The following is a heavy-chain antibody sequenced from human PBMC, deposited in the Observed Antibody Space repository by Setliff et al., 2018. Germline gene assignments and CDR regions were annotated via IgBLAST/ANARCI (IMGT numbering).Heavy chain of an antibody. CDR3: ARGGYYYDSSGPSPDHFDY. D-gene: IGHD3-22*01. J-gene: IGHJ4*02. CDR1: GYTFTRYY. CDR2: INPSGGST. V-gene: IGHV1-46*01. Sequence: ASVKVSCKASGYTFTRYYMHWVRQAPGQGLEWMGIINPSGGSTSYAQKFQGRVTMTRDTSTSTVYMELSSLRSEDTAVYYCARGGYYYDSSGPSPDHFDYWGQGTLVTVSS.